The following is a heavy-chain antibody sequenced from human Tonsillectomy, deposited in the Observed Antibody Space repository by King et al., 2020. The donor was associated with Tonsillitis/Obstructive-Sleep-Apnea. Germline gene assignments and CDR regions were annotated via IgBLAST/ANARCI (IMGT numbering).Heavy chain of an antibody. CDR2: IKEDGSGK. CDR1: GFTFSSFW. CDR3: ARLDWLLGFDY. J-gene: IGHJ4*02. Sequence: VQLVESGGGLVQPGGSLRLSCAASGFTFSSFWMSWVRQAPGKGLEWVANIKEDGSGKYYVDSVKGRFTISRDNAKNSLYLQMNYLRAEDTAVYYCARLDWLLGFDYWDQGTLVTVSS. D-gene: IGHD3-9*01. V-gene: IGHV3-7*03.